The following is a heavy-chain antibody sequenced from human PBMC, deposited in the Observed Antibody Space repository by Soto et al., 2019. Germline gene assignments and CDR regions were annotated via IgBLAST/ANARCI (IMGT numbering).Heavy chain of an antibody. CDR3: ARHRHPRGTVGATSPLDP. J-gene: IGHJ5*02. Sequence: PGGSLRLSCAISDFSVSSNYLSWVRQAPGKGLEWVSVHYSGGSTYYADSVQGRFTISRDKSNNTLYLQMRRVRAEDTAVYFCARHRHPRGTVGATSPLDPWGQGTQVTVSS. CDR1: DFSVSSNY. CDR2: HYSGGST. V-gene: IGHV3-53*01. D-gene: IGHD1-26*01.